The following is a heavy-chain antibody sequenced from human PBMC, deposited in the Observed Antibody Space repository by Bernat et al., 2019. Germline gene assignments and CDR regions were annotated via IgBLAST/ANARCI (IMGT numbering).Heavy chain of an antibody. CDR1: GFTVSSNY. J-gene: IGHJ6*02. CDR2: IYSGGST. V-gene: IGHV3-66*01. D-gene: IGHD6-13*01. CDR3: ARELAAAGAKPYGMDV. Sequence: EVQLVESGGGLVQPGGSLRLSCAASGFTVSSNYMSWVRQAPGKGLEWVSVIYSGGSTYYADSVKGRFTISRDKSKNTLYLQMNSRRAEDTAVYYCARELAAAGAKPYGMDVWGQGTTVTVSS.